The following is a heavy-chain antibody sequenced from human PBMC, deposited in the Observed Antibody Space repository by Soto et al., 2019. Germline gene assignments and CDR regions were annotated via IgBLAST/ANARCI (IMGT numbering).Heavy chain of an antibody. CDR2: IYYSGST. CDR3: ARVGSGREPGRFDP. Sequence: PSETLSLTCTVSGGSISSYYWSWIRQPPGKGLEWIGYIYYSGSTNYNPSLKSRVTISVDTSKNQFSLKLSSVTAADTAVYYCARVGSGREPGRFDPWGQGTLVTVSS. V-gene: IGHV4-59*01. CDR1: GGSISSYY. D-gene: IGHD3-10*01. J-gene: IGHJ5*02.